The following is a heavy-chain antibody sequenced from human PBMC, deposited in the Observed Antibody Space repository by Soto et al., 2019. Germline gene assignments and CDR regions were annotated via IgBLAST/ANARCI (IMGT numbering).Heavy chain of an antibody. V-gene: IGHV3-33*01. J-gene: IGHJ6*02. CDR2: IWYDGSNK. CDR3: ARERVRKYQLLYYYYGMDA. Sequence: GGSLRLSCAASGFTFSSYGMHWVRQAPGKGLEWVAVIWYDGSNKYYADSVKGRFTISRDNSKNTLYLQMNSLRAEDTAVYYCARERVRKYQLLYYYYGMDAWGQGTTVTVSS. D-gene: IGHD2-2*01. CDR1: GFTFSSYG.